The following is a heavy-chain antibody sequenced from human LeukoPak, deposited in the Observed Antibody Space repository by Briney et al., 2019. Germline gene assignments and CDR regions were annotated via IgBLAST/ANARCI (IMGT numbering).Heavy chain of an antibody. D-gene: IGHD3-10*01. CDR1: GGTFSSYA. J-gene: IGHJ6*03. CDR3: ARQVRPYYYYYYMDV. CDR2: IIPIFGTA. V-gene: IGHV1-69*13. Sequence: GASVKVSCKASGGTFSSYAISWVRQAPGQGLEWMGGIIPIFGTANYAQKFQGRVTITADESTSTAYMELSSLRSEDTAVYYCARQVRPYYYYYYMDVWGKGTTVTISS.